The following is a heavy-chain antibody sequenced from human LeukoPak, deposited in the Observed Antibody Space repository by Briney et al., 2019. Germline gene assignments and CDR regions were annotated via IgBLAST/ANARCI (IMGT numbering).Heavy chain of an antibody. CDR3: ASGLWFGEFFDAFDT. D-gene: IGHD3-10*01. V-gene: IGHV1-2*02. J-gene: IGHJ3*02. CDR2: INPNSGGT. Sequence: ASVKVSCKASGYTFTGYYMHWVRQAPGQGLEWMGWINPNSGGTNYAQKFQGRVTMTRDTSISTAYMELSRLRSDDTAVYYCASGLWFGEFFDAFDTWGQGTMVTVSS. CDR1: GYTFTGYY.